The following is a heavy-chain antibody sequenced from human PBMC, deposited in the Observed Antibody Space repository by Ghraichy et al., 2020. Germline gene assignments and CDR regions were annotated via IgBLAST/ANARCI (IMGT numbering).Heavy chain of an antibody. CDR3: ARVGAASRNYYYYGLDV. V-gene: IGHV4-59*01. Sequence: SETLSLTCNVSGDSMSSYYWSWIRQPPGKGLEWVGYIYYSGSTHYNPSLKSRVTISIDTSKKHFSLKLTSVTAADMAVYYCARVGAASRNYYYYGLDVWGQGTTVTVSS. D-gene: IGHD3-10*01. CDR1: GDSMSSYY. CDR2: IYYSGST. J-gene: IGHJ6*02.